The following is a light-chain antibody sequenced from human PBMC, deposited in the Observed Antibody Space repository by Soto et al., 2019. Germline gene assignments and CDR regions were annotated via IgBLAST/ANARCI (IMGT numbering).Light chain of an antibody. Sequence: IQLTQSPSSLSTSVGDSVTITCRASQSISNFLNWYQHKPGKAPDLVIYAASTLFSGVPSRFRGTGSGTDFTLTLTSLQPEDFATYYCQQSYRAPYTFGPGTKLEIK. CDR1: QSISNF. CDR2: AAS. CDR3: QQSYRAPYT. V-gene: IGKV1-39*01. J-gene: IGKJ2*01.